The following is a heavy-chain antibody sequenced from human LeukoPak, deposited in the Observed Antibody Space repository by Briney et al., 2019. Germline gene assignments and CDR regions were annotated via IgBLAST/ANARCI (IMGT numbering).Heavy chain of an antibody. CDR2: ISGSGGST. CDR3: AKDRQWLAGNYFDY. J-gene: IGHJ4*02. Sequence: GGSLRLSCAASGFTFSSYAMSWVRQAPGKGREWVSAISGSGGSTYYAASVKGRFTISRDNSKNTLYLQMNSLRAEDTAVYYCAKDRQWLAGNYFDYWGQGTLVTVSS. V-gene: IGHV3-23*01. D-gene: IGHD6-19*01. CDR1: GFTFSSYA.